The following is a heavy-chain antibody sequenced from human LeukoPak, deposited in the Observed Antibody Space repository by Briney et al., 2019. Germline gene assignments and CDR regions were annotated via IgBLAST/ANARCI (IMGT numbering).Heavy chain of an antibody. D-gene: IGHD2-2*01. CDR1: GYTFTGYY. CDR2: INPNSGGT. Sequence: ASVKVSCKASGYTFTGYYMHWVRQAPGQGLEWMGWINPNSGGTNYAQKFQGRVTMTTDTSTSTAYMELRSLRSDDTAVYYCARRYCSSTSCYLEYYYMDVWGKGTTVTVSS. V-gene: IGHV1-2*02. J-gene: IGHJ6*03. CDR3: ARRYCSSTSCYLEYYYMDV.